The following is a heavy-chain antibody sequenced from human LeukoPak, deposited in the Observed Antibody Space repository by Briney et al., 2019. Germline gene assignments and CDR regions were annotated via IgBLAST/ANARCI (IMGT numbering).Heavy chain of an antibody. CDR3: ARDASEDIVVVVAASGFDY. J-gene: IGHJ4*02. CDR2: ISSSSSYI. Sequence: PGGSLRLSCAASGFTFSSYSMSWVRQAPGKGLEWVSSISSSSSYIYYADSVKGRFTISRDNAKNSLYLQMNSLRAEDTAVYYCARDASEDIVVVVAASGFDYWGQGTLVTVSS. CDR1: GFTFSSYS. V-gene: IGHV3-21*01. D-gene: IGHD2-15*01.